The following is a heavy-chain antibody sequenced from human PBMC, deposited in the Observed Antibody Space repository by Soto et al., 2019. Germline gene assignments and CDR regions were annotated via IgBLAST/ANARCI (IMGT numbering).Heavy chain of an antibody. CDR2: IYYSGST. J-gene: IGHJ5*02. CDR1: GGSISSGDYY. D-gene: IGHD1-26*01. CDR3: ARAYSGSYYEWFDP. V-gene: IGHV4-30-4*01. Sequence: PSETLSLTCTVSGGSISSGDYYWSWIRQPPGKGLEWIGYIYYSGSTYYNPSLKSRVTISVDTSKNQFSLKLSSVTAADTAVYYCARAYSGSYYEWFDPWGQGTLVTVSS.